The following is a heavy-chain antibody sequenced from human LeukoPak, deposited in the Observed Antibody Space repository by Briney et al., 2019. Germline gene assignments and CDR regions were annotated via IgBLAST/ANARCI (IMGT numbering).Heavy chain of an antibody. CDR1: GYTFTIYG. J-gene: IGHJ4*02. Sequence: ASVKVSCKASGYTFTIYGISWVRQAPGQGLEWMGGISAYNGNTNYAQKLQGRVTMTTDTSTSTAYMDLRSLRSDDTAVYYCARDFPSIEGSSWFVIDYWGQGTLVTVSS. V-gene: IGHV1-18*01. D-gene: IGHD6-13*01. CDR3: ARDFPSIEGSSWFVIDY. CDR2: ISAYNGNT.